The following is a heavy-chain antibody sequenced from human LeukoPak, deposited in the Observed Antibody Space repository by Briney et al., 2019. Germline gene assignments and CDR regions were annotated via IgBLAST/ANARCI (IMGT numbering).Heavy chain of an antibody. CDR2: IIPILGIA. V-gene: IGHV1-69*04. Sequence: ASVKVSCKASGGTFSNYAISWVRQAPGQGLEWMGRIIPILGIANYAQKFQGRVTITADKSTSTAYMELSSLRSEDTAVYYCARDGYGQQIRYYFDYWGQGTLVTVSS. J-gene: IGHJ4*02. D-gene: IGHD4-17*01. CDR1: GGTFSNYA. CDR3: ARDGYGQQIRYYFDY.